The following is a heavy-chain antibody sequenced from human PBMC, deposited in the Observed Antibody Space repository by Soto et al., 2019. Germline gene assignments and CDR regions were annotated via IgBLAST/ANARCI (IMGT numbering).Heavy chain of an antibody. CDR2: ITDTGGTT. V-gene: IGHV3-23*01. J-gene: IGHJ4*02. Sequence: PGGSLRLSCAASGFTFSSYAMCWVRQAPGKGLEWVSTITDTGGTTYYADSVKGRFTISRDNSKNTLYLQMNSLRAEDTAVYYCVKDFFYSGGWGQGILVTVSS. CDR3: VKDFFYSGG. CDR1: GFTFSSYA. D-gene: IGHD3-10*01.